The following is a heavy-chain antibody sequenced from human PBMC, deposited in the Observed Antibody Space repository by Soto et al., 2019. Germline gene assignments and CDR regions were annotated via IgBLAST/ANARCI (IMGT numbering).Heavy chain of an antibody. CDR3: AHRVLRTVFGLVTTTAIYFDF. CDR2: IYWDDDK. D-gene: IGHD3-3*01. Sequence: QITLNESGPTLVKPTQTLTLTCTFSGFSLTTSGVGVGWIRQSPRQAPEWLALIYWDDDKRYSPSLKSRLTIPKDTSKNQVVLTMANLDTADTATYYCAHRVLRTVFGLVTTTAIYFDFWGQGTPVAVSS. J-gene: IGHJ4*02. CDR1: GFSLTTSGVG. V-gene: IGHV2-5*02.